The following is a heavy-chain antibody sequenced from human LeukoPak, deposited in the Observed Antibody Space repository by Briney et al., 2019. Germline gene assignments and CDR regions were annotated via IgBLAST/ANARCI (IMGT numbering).Heavy chain of an antibody. CDR3: ITKTNVGAAEYFQH. CDR2: IKSKTDGGTT. CDR1: GFTFSDYY. J-gene: IGHJ1*01. Sequence: GGSLRLSCAASGFTFSDYYMDWVRQAAGKGLEWVGRIKSKTDGGTTDYAAPVKGKFTISRDDSKNTLYLQMNSLKTGDTAVYYCITKTNVGAAEYFQHWGQGTLVTVSS. V-gene: IGHV3-15*01. D-gene: IGHD1-26*01.